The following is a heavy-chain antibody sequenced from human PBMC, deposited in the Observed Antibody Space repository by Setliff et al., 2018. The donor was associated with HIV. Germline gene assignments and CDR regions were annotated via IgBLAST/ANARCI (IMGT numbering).Heavy chain of an antibody. CDR3: ARNTLGYGAHFDN. V-gene: IGHV3-48*03. CDR1: GFTFSTYE. J-gene: IGHJ4*02. CDR2: ITRSSSRI. D-gene: IGHD5-18*01. Sequence: GGSLRLSCAASGFTFSTYEMTWVRQAPGKGLECISYITRSSSRILYADSVKGRFTISRDIAKNSLYLQMNSLRVEDTAVYYCARNTLGYGAHFDNWGQGILVTVSS.